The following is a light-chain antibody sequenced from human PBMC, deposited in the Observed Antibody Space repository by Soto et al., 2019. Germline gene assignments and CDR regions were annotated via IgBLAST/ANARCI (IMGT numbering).Light chain of an antibody. J-gene: IGKJ1*01. CDR2: AAS. V-gene: IGKV3-20*01. Sequence: EIVLTQSPGTVSLSPGERATLSCRASQSVSSTYLAWYQQKPGQAPRLLIYAASSRATGIPDRFSGSASGADFTLIISRLEPEDFAVYYCQHSGSSPRTFGQGTKVEIK. CDR3: QHSGSSPRT. CDR1: QSVSSTY.